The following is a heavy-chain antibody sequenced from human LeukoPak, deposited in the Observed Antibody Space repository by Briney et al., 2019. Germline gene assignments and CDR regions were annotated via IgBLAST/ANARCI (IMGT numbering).Heavy chain of an antibody. D-gene: IGHD5-24*01. CDR3: ARTENYIPEDWFDP. CDR2: IYHSGST. J-gene: IGHJ5*02. CDR1: GGSISSYY. Sequence: SETLSLTCTVSGGSISSYYWSWIRQPPGKRLEWIGYIYHSGSTNYNSSLKSRVTISVDASKNQFSLKLSSVTAADTAVYYCARTENYIPEDWFDPWGQGTLVTVSS. V-gene: IGHV4-59*08.